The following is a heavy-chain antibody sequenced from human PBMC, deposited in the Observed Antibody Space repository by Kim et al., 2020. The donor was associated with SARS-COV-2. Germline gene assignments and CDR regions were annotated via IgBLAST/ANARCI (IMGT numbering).Heavy chain of an antibody. D-gene: IGHD3-22*01. Sequence: DSVKGRFTISRDNSKNTLYLQMNRLRAEDTAVYYCARDRGIVVVKGAFDIWGQGTMVTVSS. J-gene: IGHJ3*02. V-gene: IGHV3-30*07. CDR3: ARDRGIVVVKGAFDI.